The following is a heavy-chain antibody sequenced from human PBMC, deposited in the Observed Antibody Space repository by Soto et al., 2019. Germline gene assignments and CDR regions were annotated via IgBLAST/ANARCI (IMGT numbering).Heavy chain of an antibody. D-gene: IGHD2-15*01. Sequence: PSETLSLTCSVSGDSMSSYYWSWIRQSAEKGLEWIGRISATGTTSYIPSLKSRITLSVDTSKNQFSLNLKFVTAADTAVYFCAGGQSGAANFCGQGTLVTVS. CDR2: ISATGTT. V-gene: IGHV4-4*07. CDR3: AGGQSGAANF. J-gene: IGHJ3*01. CDR1: GDSMSSYY.